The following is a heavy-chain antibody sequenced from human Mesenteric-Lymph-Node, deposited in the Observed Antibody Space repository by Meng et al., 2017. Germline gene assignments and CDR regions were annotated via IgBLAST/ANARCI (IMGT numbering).Heavy chain of an antibody. CDR2: ISSSSSYI. V-gene: IGHV3-21*04. CDR1: GFTFSSYA. Sequence: GESLKISCGASGFTFSSYAMNWVRQAPGKGLEWVSSISSSSSYIYYADSVKGRFTISRDNAKNSLYLQMNSLRAEDTAVYYCAKDLWGWELLRPFAYWGHGNRVNGAS. D-gene: IGHD1-26*01. CDR3: AKDLWGWELLRPFAY. J-gene: IGHJ4*01.